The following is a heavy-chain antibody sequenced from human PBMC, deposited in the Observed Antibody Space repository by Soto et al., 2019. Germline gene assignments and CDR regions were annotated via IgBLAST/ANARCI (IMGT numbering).Heavy chain of an antibody. CDR2: IWYDGSNK. J-gene: IGHJ6*02. D-gene: IGHD3-10*01. CDR3: ARDIAGSWGGMDV. Sequence: QVQLVESGGGVVQPGRSLRLSCAPSGFTFSSYGMHWVRQAPGKGLEWVAVIWYDGSNKYYADSVKGRFTISRDNSKNTLYLQMSSLRAEDTAVYYCARDIAGSWGGMDVWGQGTTVTVSS. V-gene: IGHV3-33*01. CDR1: GFTFSSYG.